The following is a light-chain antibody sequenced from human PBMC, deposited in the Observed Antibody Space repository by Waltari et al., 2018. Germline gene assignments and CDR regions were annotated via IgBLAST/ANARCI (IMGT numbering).Light chain of an antibody. Sequence: QSALTQPASVSGSLGQSITISCSWTGSDIGGYSYVSWYRQSPGKAPTLIFYDINKRPSEVSDRFSGSRSGNTATLTISGLQAEDEAHYFCSSHSSRITLIFGGGTKLTVL. CDR1: GSDIGGYSY. V-gene: IGLV2-14*03. J-gene: IGLJ2*01. CDR2: DIN. CDR3: SSHSSRITLI.